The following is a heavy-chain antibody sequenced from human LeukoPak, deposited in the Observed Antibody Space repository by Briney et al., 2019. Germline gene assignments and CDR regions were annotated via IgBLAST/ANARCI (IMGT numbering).Heavy chain of an antibody. CDR2: IYGSGIT. CDR1: GGSIISNY. CDR3: ARLKFYDSTGYSPGYYMDV. J-gene: IGHJ6*03. Sequence: PSETLSLTRTDSGGSIISNYWSWIRHSAGTGLEWIWRIYGSGITDYNPSLKSRVTMSLDTSRKQFSLRLTSVTAADTAVYYCARLKFYDSTGYSPGYYMDVWGKGTTVSVFS. V-gene: IGHV4-4*07. D-gene: IGHD3-22*01.